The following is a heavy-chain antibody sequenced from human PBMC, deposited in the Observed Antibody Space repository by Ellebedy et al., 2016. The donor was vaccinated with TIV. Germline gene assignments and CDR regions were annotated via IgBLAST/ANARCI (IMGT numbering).Heavy chain of an antibody. CDR3: ARGGLITMVRGLINVAFDI. CDR1: GGSMTGYF. Sequence: SETLSLXCTVSGGSMTGYFCSWIRQPPGKGLEWIGDFYYTGSTNYNPSLKSRVTISADTSRNQFSLRLTSVTAADTAVYYCARGGLITMVRGLINVAFDIWGQGTMVTVSS. J-gene: IGHJ3*02. CDR2: FYYTGST. D-gene: IGHD3-10*01. V-gene: IGHV4-59*01.